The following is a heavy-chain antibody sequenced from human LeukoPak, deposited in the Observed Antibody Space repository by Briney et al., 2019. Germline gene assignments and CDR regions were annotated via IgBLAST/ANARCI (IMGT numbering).Heavy chain of an antibody. Sequence: PGGSLRLSCAASGFTFSSYGIHWVRQAPGKGLEWVAVISYDGSNKYYADSVKGRFTISRDNSKNTLYLQMNSLRAEDTAVYYCAGYFDYWGQGTLVTVSS. CDR2: ISYDGSNK. J-gene: IGHJ4*02. CDR3: AGYFDY. CDR1: GFTFSSYG. V-gene: IGHV3-30*03.